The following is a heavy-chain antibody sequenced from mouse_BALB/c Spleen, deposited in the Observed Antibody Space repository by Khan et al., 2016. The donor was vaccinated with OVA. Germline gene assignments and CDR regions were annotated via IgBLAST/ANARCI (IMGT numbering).Heavy chain of an antibody. V-gene: IGHV1-9*01. J-gene: IGHJ3*01. Sequence: VQLQESGAELMKPGASVKISCKATGYTFSSYWIDWVKQRPGHGLEWIGEILPGSGSNNYNEKFKGKATFTADTSSNTAYMQLSSLTSEDSAVYYCAEGTYYGSSCWFGYWGQGTLVTVS. CDR3: AEGTYYGSSCWFGY. D-gene: IGHD1-1*01. CDR1: GYTFSSYW. CDR2: ILPGSGSN.